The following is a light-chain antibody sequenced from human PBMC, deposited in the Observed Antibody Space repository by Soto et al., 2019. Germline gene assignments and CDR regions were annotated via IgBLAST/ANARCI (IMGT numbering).Light chain of an antibody. CDR2: KAS. CDR3: QQYDAYPWT. V-gene: IGKV1-5*03. CDR1: QSMSGW. J-gene: IGKJ1*01. Sequence: DIQMTQSPSTLSASVGDRVTITCRASQSMSGWLAWHQQKPGKAPKLLIYKASSLESGVPSRFSGSGSGTEFTLTVSSLQPDDFATYYCQQYDAYPWTFGQGTKVEIK.